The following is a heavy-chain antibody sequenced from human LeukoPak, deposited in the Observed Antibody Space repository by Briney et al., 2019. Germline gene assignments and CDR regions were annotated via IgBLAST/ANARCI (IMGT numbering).Heavy chain of an antibody. CDR1: GFTFDDYG. CDR3: ARDYYDSSGLDY. J-gene: IGHJ4*02. V-gene: IGHV3-20*04. Sequence: GGFLRLSCAASGFTFDDYGMSWVRQAPGKGLEWVSGINWNGGSTGYADSVKGRFTISRDNAKKSVYLEMNSLRAEDTAVYYCARDYYDSSGLDYWGQGTLVTVSS. CDR2: INWNGGST. D-gene: IGHD3-22*01.